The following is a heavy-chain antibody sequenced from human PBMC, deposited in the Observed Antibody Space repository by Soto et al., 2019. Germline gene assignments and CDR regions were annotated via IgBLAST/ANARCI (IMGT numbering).Heavy chain of an antibody. CDR2: IKHRDDGMTT. Sequence: EVQLVESGGTLIQPGGSLRLSCAGSGFSFATAWMNWVRQAPGQGLEWVGRIKHRDDGMTTDYAAPVKGRFTISRDDSQNTLYLEMNSLKTEDTAVYYFPTGYSSPGHDHPWGQGTLVIFPS. J-gene: IGHJ5*02. CDR1: GFSFATAW. V-gene: IGHV3-15*02. CDR3: PTGYSSPGHDHP. D-gene: IGHD5-18*01.